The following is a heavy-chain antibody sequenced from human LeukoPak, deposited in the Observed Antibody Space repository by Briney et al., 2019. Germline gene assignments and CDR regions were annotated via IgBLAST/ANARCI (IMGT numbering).Heavy chain of an antibody. CDR3: ARDGGYSGYDSHFDY. CDR1: GGSISSGGYY. D-gene: IGHD5-12*01. CDR2: IYHSGST. V-gene: IGHV4-30-2*01. Sequence: PSETLSLTCTVSGGSISSGGYYWSWIRQPPGKGLEWIGYIYHSGSTYYNPSLKSRVTISVDRSKNQFSLKPSSVTAADTAVYYCARDGGYSGYDSHFDYWGQGTLVTVSS. J-gene: IGHJ4*02.